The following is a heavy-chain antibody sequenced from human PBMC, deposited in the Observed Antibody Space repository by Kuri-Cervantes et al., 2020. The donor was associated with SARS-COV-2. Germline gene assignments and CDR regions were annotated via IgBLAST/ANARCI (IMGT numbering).Heavy chain of an antibody. J-gene: IGHJ4*02. Sequence: ETVSLTCRVSGGSIISRSYYWGLIRQPPGKGLEWIGSIYYSGSTSYNPSLKSRITISIDTSKNQLSLKQTSVTAADTAVYYCARDQRRYRANDAPYDFWVQRTLVTVSS. CDR2: IYYSGST. CDR1: GGSIISRSYY. D-gene: IGHD1-26*01. V-gene: IGHV4-39*07. CDR3: ARDQRRYRANDAPYDF.